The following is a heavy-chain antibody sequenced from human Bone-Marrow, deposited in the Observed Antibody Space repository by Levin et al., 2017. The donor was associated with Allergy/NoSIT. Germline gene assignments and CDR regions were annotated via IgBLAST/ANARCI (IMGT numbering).Heavy chain of an antibody. CDR2: ISSPGTNT. Sequence: GGSLRLSCAASGFNFRASGMHWVRLAPGKGLEWVAAISSPGTNTYYTDSVKGRFTISRDNSKNTLYLQMNSLRPEDTAVYYCAKGVCNGGICFIYEYYFDYWGQGTLVTVSS. D-gene: IGHD2-15*01. V-gene: IGHV3-30*18. J-gene: IGHJ4*02. CDR1: GFNFRASG. CDR3: AKGVCNGGICFIYEYYFDY.